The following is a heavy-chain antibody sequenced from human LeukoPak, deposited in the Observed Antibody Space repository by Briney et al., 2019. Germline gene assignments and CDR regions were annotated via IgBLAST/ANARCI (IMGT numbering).Heavy chain of an antibody. Sequence: GGSLRLSCAASGFIFSGYGMRWVRQAPGKGLEWVALISHDESNKHYADSVKGRFTISRDNSKNTLYLQMNSLRVEDTAIYYCAKDRIVISFGDVSKHWGQGTLVTVSS. V-gene: IGHV3-30*18. D-gene: IGHD3-10*01. CDR1: GFIFSGYG. CDR2: ISHDESNK. J-gene: IGHJ1*01. CDR3: AKDRIVISFGDVSKH.